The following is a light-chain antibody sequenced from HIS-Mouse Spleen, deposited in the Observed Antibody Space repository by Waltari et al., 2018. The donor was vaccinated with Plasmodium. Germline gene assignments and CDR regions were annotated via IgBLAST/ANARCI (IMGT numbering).Light chain of an antibody. CDR2: EDS. Sequence: SYELTQPPSVSVSPGQTARFPCSGVALPKKYAYWYQQKSGQAPVLVIYEDSKRPSGIPERVSGSSSGTMATLTISGAQVEDEADYYCYSTDSSGNHRVFGGGTKLTVL. CDR1: ALPKKY. V-gene: IGLV3-10*01. J-gene: IGLJ3*02. CDR3: YSTDSSGNHRV.